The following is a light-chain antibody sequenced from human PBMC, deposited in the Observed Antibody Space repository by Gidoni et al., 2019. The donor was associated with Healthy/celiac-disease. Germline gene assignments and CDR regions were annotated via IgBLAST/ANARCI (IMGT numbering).Light chain of an antibody. V-gene: IGKV3-20*01. CDR3: QQYGSSPRT. CDR2: GAS. Sequence: IVFTPSPCTLSLSPGESATLSCRASQSVSSSYLAWYHQKPGQAPRLLIYGASSRATGIPERFIGSGSGTDLNLTISRLEHEDVGVYYCQQYGSSPRTFGQGTKVEIK. J-gene: IGKJ1*01. CDR1: QSVSSSY.